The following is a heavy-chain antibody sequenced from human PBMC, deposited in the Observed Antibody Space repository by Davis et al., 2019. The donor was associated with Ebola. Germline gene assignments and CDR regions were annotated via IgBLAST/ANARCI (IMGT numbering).Heavy chain of an antibody. D-gene: IGHD3-10*01. CDR3: ARGGGAIGQYYFDY. V-gene: IGHV1-69*13. J-gene: IGHJ4*02. CDR1: GYTFTSYA. CDR2: IIPIFVTA. Sequence: SVKVSCKASGYTFTSYAISWVRQAPGQGLEWMGGIIPIFVTANYAQKFQGRVTITADESTSTAYMEMSSLRSEDTAVYYCARGGGAIGQYYFDYWGQGTLVTVSS.